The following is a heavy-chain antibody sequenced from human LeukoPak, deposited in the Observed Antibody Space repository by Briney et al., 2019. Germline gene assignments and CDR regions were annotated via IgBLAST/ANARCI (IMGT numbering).Heavy chain of an antibody. CDR3: ARDTAPYGGNWFDP. Sequence: SETLSLTCSVSGGSLSSYYWSWLRQPPGKGLEGIGYIYYSGSTNYNPSLKSRVTISVDTSKNQFSLKLSSVTAADTAVYYCARDTAPYGGNWFDPWGQGTLVTVSS. CDR2: IYYSGST. CDR1: GGSLSSYY. J-gene: IGHJ5*02. D-gene: IGHD4-23*01. V-gene: IGHV4-59*01.